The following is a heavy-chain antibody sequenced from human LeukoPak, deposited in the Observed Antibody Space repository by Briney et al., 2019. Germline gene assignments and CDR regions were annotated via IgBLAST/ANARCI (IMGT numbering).Heavy chain of an antibody. J-gene: IGHJ4*02. CDR3: AAMFSSDYFDL. CDR2: IHNSGIT. D-gene: IGHD6-19*01. V-gene: IGHV4-59*03. CDR1: DESIRSHY. Sequence: SETLSLTCSVSDESIRSHYWGWVRQPPGKGLEWIAYIHNSGITNYNPFLKSRVTISVHTPRNPFSLKLSSVPAAHTAIYYCAAMFSSDYFDLWGQGILVPASS.